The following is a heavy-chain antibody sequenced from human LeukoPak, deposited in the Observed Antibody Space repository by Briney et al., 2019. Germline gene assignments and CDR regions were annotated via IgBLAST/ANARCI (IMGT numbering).Heavy chain of an antibody. Sequence: GGSLRLSCAASGFTFSSYAMSWVRQAPGKGLEWVSAISGSGGSTYYADSVKGRFTISRDNSKNTLYLQMNSLRAEDTAVYYCAKPYDFWSGYYGNWFDPWGQGTLVTVSS. CDR3: AKPYDFWSGYYGNWFDP. V-gene: IGHV3-23*01. D-gene: IGHD3-3*01. CDR1: GFTFSSYA. J-gene: IGHJ5*02. CDR2: ISGSGGST.